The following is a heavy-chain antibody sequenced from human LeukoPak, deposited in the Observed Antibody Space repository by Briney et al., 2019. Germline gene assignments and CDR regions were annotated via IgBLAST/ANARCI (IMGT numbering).Heavy chain of an antibody. D-gene: IGHD3-3*01. V-gene: IGHV1-69*05. J-gene: IGHJ4*02. CDR2: IIPIFGTA. Sequence: SVKVSCKASGGTFSSYAISWVRQAPGQGLEWMGGIIPIFGTANYAQKFQGRVTITTDESTSTAYMELSSLRSEDTAVYYCASSIFGVANFDYWGQGTLVTVSA. CDR3: ASSIFGVANFDY. CDR1: GGTFSSYA.